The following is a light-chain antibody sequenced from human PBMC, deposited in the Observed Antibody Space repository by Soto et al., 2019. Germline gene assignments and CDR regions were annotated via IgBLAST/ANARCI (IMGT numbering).Light chain of an antibody. CDR2: RNV. V-gene: IGLV1-47*01. CDR1: SHNFGNNF. Sequence: QSVLTQPPSASGTPGQRVTVSCSGGSHNFGNNFVFWYQQFPGAAPKLLIYRNVQRPSGVPDRFSASKSGTSVSLAISGSRSEDEAEYFCAAWDDSLNTWVFGGGTKVTVL. CDR3: AAWDDSLNTWV. J-gene: IGLJ3*02.